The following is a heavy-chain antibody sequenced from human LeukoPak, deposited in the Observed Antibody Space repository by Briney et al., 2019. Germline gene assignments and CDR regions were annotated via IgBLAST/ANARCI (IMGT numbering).Heavy chain of an antibody. CDR1: GFAFSVYA. J-gene: IGHJ4*02. Sequence: GGSLRLSCAASGFAFSVYAMSWLRQPPGKGLEWVSTINANSGTTSYAASVRGRFTISRDNGKTALSLQMNSLRAEDTAVYYCVVHSATSCYWGQGTLVTVSS. D-gene: IGHD1-26*01. V-gene: IGHV3-23*01. CDR3: VVHSATSCY. CDR2: INANSGTT.